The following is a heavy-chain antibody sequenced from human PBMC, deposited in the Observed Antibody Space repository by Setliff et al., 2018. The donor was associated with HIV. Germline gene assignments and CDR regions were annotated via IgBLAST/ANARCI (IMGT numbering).Heavy chain of an antibody. J-gene: IGHJ6*02. Sequence: PGGSLRLSCAASGFTFSGYGMHWVRQTPGKGLEWVAFIQSDGRNKYYADSVKGRFTISRDNSKNTQYLKMSSLRPEYTAVYYCAKGFTTVGMVRGVYYYGMDVWGQGTTVTVSS. V-gene: IGHV3-30*02. D-gene: IGHD3-10*01. CDR2: IQSDGRNK. CDR3: AKGFTTVGMVRGVYYYGMDV. CDR1: GFTFSGYG.